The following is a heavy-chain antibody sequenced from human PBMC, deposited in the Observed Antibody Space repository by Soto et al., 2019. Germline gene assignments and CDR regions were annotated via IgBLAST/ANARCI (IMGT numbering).Heavy chain of an antibody. CDR3: ARVLGGIPILAY. CDR1: GYTFTNYY. J-gene: IGHJ4*02. CDR2: INPNSGGT. V-gene: IGHV1-2*02. D-gene: IGHD1-26*01. Sequence: QVQLEQSGAEVKKPGASVKVSCKVSGYTFTNYYLHWVRQAPGQGLEWMGWINPNSGGTSYAQKFQGRVTMTRDTHISTAYMELNRLTSDDTAIYYCARVLGGIPILAYWGQGTLVTVSS.